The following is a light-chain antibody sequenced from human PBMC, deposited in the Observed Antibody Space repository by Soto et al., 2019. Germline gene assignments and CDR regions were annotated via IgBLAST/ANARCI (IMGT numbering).Light chain of an antibody. CDR2: EVS. CDR1: SSDVGGYNY. CDR3: SSYTSSSTLV. V-gene: IGLV2-14*01. Sequence: SALTQPASVSGSPGQSITISCTGTSSDVGGYNYVSWYQQHPGKAPKLMIYEVSNRPSGVSNRFSGSKSGNTASLTISGLQAEDEAAYYCSSYTSSSTLVFGTGTKVTVL. J-gene: IGLJ1*01.